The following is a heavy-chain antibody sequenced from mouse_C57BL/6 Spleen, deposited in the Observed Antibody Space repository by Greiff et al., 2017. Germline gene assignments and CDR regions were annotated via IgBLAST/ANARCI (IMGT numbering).Heavy chain of an antibody. V-gene: IGHV5-6*01. Sequence: EVQVVESGGDLVRPGGSLKLSCAASGFTFSSYGMSWVRQTPDKRLEWVATISSGGSYTYYPDSVKGRFTISRDNAKNTLYLQMSSLKSEDTAMYYCARQNWDLWYFDVWGTGTTVTVSS. CDR3: ARQNWDLWYFDV. CDR2: ISSGGSYT. J-gene: IGHJ1*03. D-gene: IGHD4-1*01. CDR1: GFTFSSYG.